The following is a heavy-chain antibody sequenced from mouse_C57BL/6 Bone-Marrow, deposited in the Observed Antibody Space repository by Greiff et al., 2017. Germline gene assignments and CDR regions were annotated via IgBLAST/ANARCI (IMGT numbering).Heavy chain of an antibody. D-gene: IGHD3-2*02. CDR1: GFNIKDDY. J-gene: IGHJ3*01. Sequence: EVQLQQSGAELVRPGASVKLSCTASGFNIKDDYMHWVKQRPEQGLEWIGWIDPENGATEYASQFQGKATITADTSSNTAYLQRSSLTSEDTAVYYCTTRLPRAYWGQGTLVTVAA. V-gene: IGHV14-4*01. CDR2: IDPENGAT. CDR3: TTRLPRAY.